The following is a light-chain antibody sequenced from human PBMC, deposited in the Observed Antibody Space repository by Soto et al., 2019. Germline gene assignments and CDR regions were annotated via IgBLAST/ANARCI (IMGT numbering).Light chain of an antibody. CDR3: QQYNSYSWT. J-gene: IGKJ1*01. CDR1: QSISSW. Sequence: IQMTQSLSTLSASVGDRVTITCRASQSISSWLAWYQQKPGKAPKLLIYDASSLESGVPSRFSGSGSGTEFTLTISSLQPDDFATYYCQQYNSYSWTFGQGTKV. V-gene: IGKV1-5*01. CDR2: DAS.